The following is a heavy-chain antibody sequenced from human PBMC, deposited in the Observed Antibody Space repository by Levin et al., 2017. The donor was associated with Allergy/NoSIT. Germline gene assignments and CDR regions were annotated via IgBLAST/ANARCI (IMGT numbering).Heavy chain of an antibody. CDR3: ARDFSRRYTIDY. V-gene: IGHV3-30*04. Sequence: GESLKISCAASGFSFSSYAMHWVRQAPGKGLEWVTFISYDGNTIYYADSVKGRFTISRDNSKNTVYLQVNSLRVDDTAVYYCARDFSRRYTIDYWGQGTLVTVS. CDR2: ISYDGNTI. CDR1: GFSFSSYA. J-gene: IGHJ4*02. D-gene: IGHD6-19*01.